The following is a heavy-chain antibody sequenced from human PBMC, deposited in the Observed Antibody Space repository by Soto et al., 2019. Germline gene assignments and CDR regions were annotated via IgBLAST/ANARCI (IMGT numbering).Heavy chain of an antibody. V-gene: IGHV3-64D*08. D-gene: IGHD6-13*01. Sequence: WGSPRLSCSASGLTFYSYAMDWVRQAPGKGLEYVSAISSNGGSTYYADSVKGRFTISRDNSKNTLYLQMSSLRAEDTAVYYCVKEDSSSWYDDGMDVWGQGTTVTVSS. CDR2: ISSNGGST. CDR3: VKEDSSSWYDDGMDV. CDR1: GLTFYSYA. J-gene: IGHJ6*02.